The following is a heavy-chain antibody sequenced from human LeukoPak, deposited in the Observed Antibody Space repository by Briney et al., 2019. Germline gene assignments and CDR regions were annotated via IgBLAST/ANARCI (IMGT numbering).Heavy chain of an antibody. CDR3: AKALSRTGSGWYFDY. D-gene: IGHD6-19*01. V-gene: IGHV3-23*01. Sequence: GGSLRLSCAVSGFSFSSYGMSWVRQTPGKGLEWVSTISVSAATYYADSVKGRFTISRDNSKNTLYLQMNSLRAEDTAVYYCAKALSRTGSGWYFDYWGQGTLVTVSS. J-gene: IGHJ4*02. CDR1: GFSFSSYG. CDR2: ISVSAAT.